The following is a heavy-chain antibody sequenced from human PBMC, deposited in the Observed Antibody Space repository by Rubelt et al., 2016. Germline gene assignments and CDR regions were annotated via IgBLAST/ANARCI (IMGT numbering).Heavy chain of an antibody. V-gene: IGHV2-5*02. CDR1: GFSLTTSGLG. J-gene: IGHJ4*02. CDR3: TRRRDYGDYLDY. Sequence: QITLKESGPTLVKPTQTLTLTCTFSGFSLTTSGLGVGWIRQPPGKALEWVALIYWDDDIRYSPSLQNRLTITKDTSENQVVLTMTDMDPVDAGTYDCTRRRDYGDYLDYWGQGTLVTVSS. CDR2: IYWDDDI. D-gene: IGHD4-17*01.